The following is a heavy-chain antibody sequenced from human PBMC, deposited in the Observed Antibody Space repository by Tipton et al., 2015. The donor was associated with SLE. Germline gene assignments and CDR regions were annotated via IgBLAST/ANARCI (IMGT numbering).Heavy chain of an antibody. CDR1: GFTFSSYA. Sequence: VQSGGSLRLSCAASGFTFSSYAMSWVRQAPGKGLEWVSVIYSGGSSTYYADSVKGRFTISRDNSKNTLYLQMNSLRAEDTAVYYCAKELSALGRHLEYYFDYWGQGTLVTVSS. CDR3: AKELSALGRHLEYYFDY. CDR2: IYSGGSST. J-gene: IGHJ4*02. V-gene: IGHV3-23*03. D-gene: IGHD1-26*01.